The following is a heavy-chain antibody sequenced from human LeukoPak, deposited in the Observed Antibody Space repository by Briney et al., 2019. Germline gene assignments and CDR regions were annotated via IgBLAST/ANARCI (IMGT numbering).Heavy chain of an antibody. CDR3: ARAVIKMATPFDY. CDR2: IYYSGST. V-gene: IGHV4-59*01. J-gene: IGHJ4*02. Sequence: PSETLSLTCTVSGGSISSYYWSWIRQPPGKGLEWIGYIYYSGSTNYNLSLKSRVTISVDTSKNQFSLKLSSVTAADTAVYYCARAVIKMATPFDYWGQGTLVTVSS. D-gene: IGHD5-24*01. CDR1: GGSISSYY.